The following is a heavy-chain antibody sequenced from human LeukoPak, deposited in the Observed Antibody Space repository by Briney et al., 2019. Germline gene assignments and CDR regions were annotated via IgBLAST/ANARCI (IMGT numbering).Heavy chain of an antibody. CDR1: GFTFSSYA. D-gene: IGHD7-27*01. CDR2: ISGSGGST. V-gene: IGHV3-23*01. J-gene: IGHJ4*02. CDR3: AKDRIPGEGLFDY. Sequence: GASLRLSCAASGFTFSSYAMSWVRQAPGKGLEWVSAISGSGGSTYYADSVKGRFTISRDNSMNTLYLQMNSLRAEDTAVYYCAKDRIPGEGLFDYWGQGTLVTVSS.